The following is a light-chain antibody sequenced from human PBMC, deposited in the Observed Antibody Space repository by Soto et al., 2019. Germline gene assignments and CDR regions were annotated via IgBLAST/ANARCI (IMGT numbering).Light chain of an antibody. CDR1: SRDIGTSNL. Sequence: QSALTQPASVSGSPGQSITISCTGTSRDIGTSNLVSWYQQYPGKAPKLMIYEVTKRPSGISYRFSGSKSGNTASLTISGLQPEDEADYNCYSFTGSSTSLFVFGTRTKLTAL. J-gene: IGLJ1*01. CDR2: EVT. V-gene: IGLV2-23*02. CDR3: YSFTGSSTSLFV.